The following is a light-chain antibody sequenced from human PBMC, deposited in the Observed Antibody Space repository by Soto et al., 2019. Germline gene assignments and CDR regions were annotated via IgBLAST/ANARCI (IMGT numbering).Light chain of an antibody. J-gene: IGLJ3*02. V-gene: IGLV2-14*01. Sequence: QSALTQPASVSGSPGQSITISCTGTSSDVGGYNYVSWYQQHPGKAPKLMIYEVSNRPSGVSNRFSGSKSGNTASLTISGLQAEDEADYYGSSYTSISTLVFGGGTKVTV. CDR2: EVS. CDR1: SSDVGGYNY. CDR3: SSYTSISTLV.